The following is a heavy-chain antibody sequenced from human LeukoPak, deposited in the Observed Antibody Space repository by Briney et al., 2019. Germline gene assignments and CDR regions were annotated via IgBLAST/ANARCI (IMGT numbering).Heavy chain of an antibody. CDR2: ISVYNGNT. CDR1: RYTFTTYG. CDR3: ARMILLLGDVLTVPPRGFDY. D-gene: IGHD3-9*01. J-gene: IGHJ4*02. V-gene: IGHV1-18*01. Sequence: ASVKVSCKASRYTFTTYGISWVRQARAQGLEWLGRISVYNGNTNYAQKLQGRVTMTTDTYTSTAYMELRSLRSDDTDVYYCARMILLLGDVLTVPPRGFDYWGQGTLVTVSS.